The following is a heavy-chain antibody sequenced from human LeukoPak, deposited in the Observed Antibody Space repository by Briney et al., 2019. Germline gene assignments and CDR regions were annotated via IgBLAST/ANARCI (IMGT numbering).Heavy chain of an antibody. CDR2: IKPDGSDK. CDR3: ASLRLGEFDY. D-gene: IGHD3-16*01. Sequence: GGSLRLSCEASGLIFSNNWMNWVRQAPGKGPEWVAIIKPDGSDKYYVDSVKGRFTISRDNSKHTLYLQMNSLRAEDTAVYYCASLRLGEFDYWGQGTLVTVSS. CDR1: GLIFSNNW. J-gene: IGHJ4*02. V-gene: IGHV3-7*03.